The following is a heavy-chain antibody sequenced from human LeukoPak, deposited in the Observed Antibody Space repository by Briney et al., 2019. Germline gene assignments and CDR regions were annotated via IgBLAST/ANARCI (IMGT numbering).Heavy chain of an antibody. CDR2: IKQDGSEK. CDR3: ARGGSYFDY. V-gene: IGHV3-7*01. CDR1: GFTFSRYW. D-gene: IGHD1-26*01. J-gene: IGHJ4*02. Sequence: GGSLRLSCAASGFTFSRYWMSWVRQAPGKGLEWVANIKQDGSEKYYVDSVKGRFTISRDNAKNSLYLQMNSLRAEDTAVYYCARGGSYFDYWGQGTLVTVSS.